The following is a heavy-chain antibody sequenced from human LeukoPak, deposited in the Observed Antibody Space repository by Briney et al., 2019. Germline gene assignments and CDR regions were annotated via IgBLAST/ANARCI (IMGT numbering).Heavy chain of an antibody. J-gene: IGHJ3*02. V-gene: IGHV1-18*01. D-gene: IGHD7-27*01. Sequence: GASVKVSCKASGYTFTSYGISWVRQAPGQGLEWMGWISAYNGNTNYAQKLQGRVTMTTDTSTSTAYMELRSLRSDDTAVYYCARVWGWSRGPPSESAFDIWGQGTMVTVSS. CDR3: ARVWGWSRGPPSESAFDI. CDR2: ISAYNGNT. CDR1: GYTFTSYG.